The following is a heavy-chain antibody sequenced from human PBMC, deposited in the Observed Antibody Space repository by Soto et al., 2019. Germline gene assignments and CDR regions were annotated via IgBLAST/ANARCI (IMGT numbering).Heavy chain of an antibody. Sequence: EVQLVESGGDLVQPGGSLRLSCAASGFTVSNNDMSWVRQAPGKGLEWVSVIYRGGTTYYTDSVRGRFTISRDNSKNTWWLQMNSLRAEDTAVYYCARRGLSRLDYWGQGTLVTVSS. J-gene: IGHJ4*02. CDR2: IYRGGTT. CDR1: GFTVSNND. V-gene: IGHV3-66*01. D-gene: IGHD3-10*01. CDR3: ARRGLSRLDY.